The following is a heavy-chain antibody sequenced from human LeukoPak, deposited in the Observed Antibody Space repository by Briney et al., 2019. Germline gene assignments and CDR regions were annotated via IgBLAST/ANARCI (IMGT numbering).Heavy chain of an antibody. CDR2: ISYDGSNK. CDR3: TREMTTITPRGY. J-gene: IGHJ4*02. CDR1: GFIFSTYG. Sequence: PGGSLRLSCVASGFIFSTYGMNWVRQAPGKGLEWVAVISYDGSNKYYADSVKGRFTISRDNSKNTLYLQMHSLRAEDTAVYYCTREMTTITPRGYWGQGTLVTVSS. D-gene: IGHD5-24*01. V-gene: IGHV3-30*03.